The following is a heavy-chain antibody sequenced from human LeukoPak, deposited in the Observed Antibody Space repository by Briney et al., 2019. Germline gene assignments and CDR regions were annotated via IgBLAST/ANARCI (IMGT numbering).Heavy chain of an antibody. CDR3: AKPSNYYGSATDAFDF. Sequence: SSETLSLTCTVSGGSISSSYSYWGWIRQPPGKGLEWIGNIYYSGSTYYNPSLKSQVTISVDTSKNHFSLKLNSVTAADTAVYYCAKPSNYYGSATDAFDFWGQGTMVTVSS. CDR1: GGSISSSYSY. CDR2: IYYSGST. D-gene: IGHD3-10*01. V-gene: IGHV4-39*07. J-gene: IGHJ3*01.